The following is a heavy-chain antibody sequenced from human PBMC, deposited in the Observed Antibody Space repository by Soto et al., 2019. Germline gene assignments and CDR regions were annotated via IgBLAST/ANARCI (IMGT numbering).Heavy chain of an antibody. Sequence: PGGSLRLSCAASGFTFSNYGMHCVRQAPGKGLEWVAVVWHDVKTKYYADSVEGRFTISRDNSRNTLFLQMNSLRAEDTAVYHCARDRGSDDPIDYWGQGTLVTVSS. CDR3: ARDRGSDDPIDY. CDR1: GFTFSNYG. D-gene: IGHD3-10*01. CDR2: VWHDVKTK. V-gene: IGHV3-33*01. J-gene: IGHJ4*02.